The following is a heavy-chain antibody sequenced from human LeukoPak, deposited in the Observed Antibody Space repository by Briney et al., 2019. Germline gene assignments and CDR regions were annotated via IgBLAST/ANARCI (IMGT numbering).Heavy chain of an antibody. CDR2: IRSKAYGGTP. V-gene: IGHV3-49*04. CDR1: GFRFGDYA. J-gene: IGHJ4*02. Sequence: PGGSLRLSCTASGFRFGDYAMSWVRQAPGMGLEWVGFIRSKAYGGTPEYAASVKGRFTISRDDSKSIAYLQMDSLETEDTAVYYCTRGGDGYNYWNYWGQGTLVTVSS. CDR3: TRGGDGYNYWNY. D-gene: IGHD5-24*01.